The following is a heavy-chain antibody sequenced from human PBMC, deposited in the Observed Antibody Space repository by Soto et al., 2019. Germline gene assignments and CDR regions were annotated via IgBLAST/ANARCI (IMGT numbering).Heavy chain of an antibody. D-gene: IGHD2-8*02. CDR1: GFTFSHFA. J-gene: IGHJ4*02. V-gene: IGHV3-30-3*01. CDR2: ISFNATNG. CDR3: ARDRGRGYCTGGLCYLGLDH. Sequence: TGGSLRLSCAASGFTFSHFAMHWVRQAPGKGLEWISVISFNATNGFFADSVKGRFSISRDNSANRLYLQMTNLRPEDTAIYYCARDRGRGYCTGGLCYLGLDHWGQANPVTVSS.